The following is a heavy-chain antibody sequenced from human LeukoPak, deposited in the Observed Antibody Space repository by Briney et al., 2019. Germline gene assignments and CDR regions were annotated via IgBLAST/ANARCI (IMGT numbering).Heavy chain of an antibody. CDR1: GYSFSSYW. V-gene: IGHV5-10-1*01. D-gene: IGHD2-8*02. J-gene: IGHJ4*02. CDR3: ARDGGGVSSWVSH. CDR2: IDPGDSFT. Sequence: GESLKISCKCSGYSFSSYWISWVRQMPRKGLEWMGRIDPGDSFTKYRPSLEGRVTISADKSLSTVYLQWSSLKASDTAIYYCARDGGGVSSWVSHWGQGTLVTVSS.